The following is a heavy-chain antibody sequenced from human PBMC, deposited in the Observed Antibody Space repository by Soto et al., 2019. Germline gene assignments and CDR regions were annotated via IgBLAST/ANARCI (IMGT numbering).Heavy chain of an antibody. V-gene: IGHV1-69*06. D-gene: IGHD6-19*01. Sequence: ASVKVSFKASGGTFSSYAISWVRQAPGQGLEWMGGIIPIFGTANYAQKFQGRVTITADKSTSTAYMELSSLRSEDTAVYYCASAGIAVADYYYYYGMDVWGQGTTVTVSS. CDR1: GGTFSSYA. CDR3: ASAGIAVADYYYYYGMDV. J-gene: IGHJ6*02. CDR2: IIPIFGTA.